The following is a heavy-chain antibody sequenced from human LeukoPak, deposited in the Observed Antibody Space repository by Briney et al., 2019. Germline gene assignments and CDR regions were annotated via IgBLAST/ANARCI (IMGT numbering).Heavy chain of an antibody. CDR1: GYTFTGYY. J-gene: IGHJ4*02. CDR3: ARDMTTVVTPGGY. CDR2: INPNSDGT. D-gene: IGHD4-23*01. V-gene: IGHV1-2*02. Sequence: ASVKVSCKASGYTFTGYYMHWVRQAPGQGLEWMGWINPNSDGTNYAQKFQGRVTMTRDTSISTAYMELSKLRSDDTAVYYCARDMTTVVTPGGYWGQGTLVTVSS.